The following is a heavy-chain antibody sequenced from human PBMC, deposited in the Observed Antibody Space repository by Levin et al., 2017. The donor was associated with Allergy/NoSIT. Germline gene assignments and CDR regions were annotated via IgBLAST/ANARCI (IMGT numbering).Heavy chain of an antibody. D-gene: IGHD3-3*01. CDR2: VYYSGYT. J-gene: IGHJ2*01. Sequence: PSETLSLTCTVSGDSIRTSNYYWGWIRQPPGKGLEWIGSVYYSGYTSYRPFLRSRATISIDTSKNQFSLKLSSVIDTDTAVYYCARLPLRAPTEWLLGNYYFDLWGRGTLVTVSS. V-gene: IGHV4-39*01. CDR1: GDSIRTSNYY. CDR3: ARLPLRAPTEWLLGNYYFDL.